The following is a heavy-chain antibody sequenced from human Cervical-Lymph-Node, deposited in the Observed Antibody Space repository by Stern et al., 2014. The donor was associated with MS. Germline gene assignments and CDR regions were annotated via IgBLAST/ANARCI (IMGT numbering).Heavy chain of an antibody. J-gene: IGHJ4*02. Sequence: QDQLVQSGPEVKKPGASVKVSCKASGYTFTSYGITWVRQAPGQGLEWMGWISAYNDNTSYERKLQGRVTLTTNTTTSTAYMELRSLRSDDTAIYFCARSGTRVPRGYWGQGTLITVSS. CDR1: GYTFTSYG. D-gene: IGHD6-25*01. V-gene: IGHV1-18*04. CDR2: ISAYNDNT. CDR3: ARSGTRVPRGY.